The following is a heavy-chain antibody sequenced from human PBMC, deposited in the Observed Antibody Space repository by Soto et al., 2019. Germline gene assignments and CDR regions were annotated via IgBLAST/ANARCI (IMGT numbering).Heavy chain of an antibody. V-gene: IGHV1-18*01. CDR2: ISAYSGST. Sequence: GASVKVSRKASGYTFTTYGISWVRQAPGQGLEWMGWISAYSGSTKFAQKFQGRVTMTTDTSTTTAYMDLRSLTSDDTAVYYCARDFTKSTSWPYYFDYWGQGTLVTVSS. D-gene: IGHD2-2*01. CDR1: GYTFTTYG. J-gene: IGHJ4*02. CDR3: ARDFTKSTSWPYYFDY.